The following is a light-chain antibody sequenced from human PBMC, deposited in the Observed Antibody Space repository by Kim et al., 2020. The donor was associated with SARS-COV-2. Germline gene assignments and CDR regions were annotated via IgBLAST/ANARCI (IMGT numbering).Light chain of an antibody. CDR2: GTA. CDR1: QKIISNY. J-gene: IGKJ2*01. CDR3: QHYGTPWT. V-gene: IGKV3-20*01. Sequence: LSLCERATLSCKTSQKIISNYLALYQQKPGHVPRLLICGTATRSTGIPDRFSGSGSVTDFTLSINRLESEDFAVYFCQHYGTPWTFGPGTKLGI.